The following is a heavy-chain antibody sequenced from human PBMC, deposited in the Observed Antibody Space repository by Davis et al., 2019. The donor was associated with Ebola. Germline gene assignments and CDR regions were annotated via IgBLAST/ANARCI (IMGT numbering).Heavy chain of an antibody. CDR1: GFTFSSYS. CDR3: ARDGSNSYFDY. J-gene: IGHJ4*02. CDR2: IGSTTNFI. D-gene: IGHD6-6*01. Sequence: PGGSLRLSCAASGFTFSSYSMNWVRQAPGKGLECVSSIGSTTNFIYYADSVKGRFTISRDNAKNSLYLQMNSLRAEDTAVYYCARDGSNSYFDYWGQGNLVTVSS. V-gene: IGHV3-21*01.